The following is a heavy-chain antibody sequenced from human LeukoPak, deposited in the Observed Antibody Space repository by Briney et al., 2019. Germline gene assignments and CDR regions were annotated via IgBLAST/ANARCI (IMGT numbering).Heavy chain of an antibody. J-gene: IGHJ4*02. CDR1: GFTFSSYA. D-gene: IGHD6-13*01. CDR2: ISGSGGST. V-gene: IGHV3-23*01. CDR3: AKLPGYSSSPISSFDY. Sequence: GGSLRLSCAASGFTFSSYAMSWVRQAPGKGLEWVSAISGSGGSTYYADSVKGRFTISRDNSKNTLYLQMNSLRAEDTAVYYCAKLPGYSSSPISSFDYWGQGTLVTVSS.